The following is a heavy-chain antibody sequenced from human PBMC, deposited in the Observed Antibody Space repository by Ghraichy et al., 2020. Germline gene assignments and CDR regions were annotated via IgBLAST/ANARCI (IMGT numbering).Heavy chain of an antibody. Sequence: ASVKVSCKASGYNFTGFYLHWVRQAPGQGLEWMGWMNPHNGDTNYAQNFQGRVTMTRDTSITTAYMELSRLPSGDTALYYCARGGGAYSYGVDSWGPGTVVTLSS. CDR2: MNPHNGDT. V-gene: IGHV1-2*02. J-gene: IGHJ4*02. D-gene: IGHD5-18*01. CDR1: GYNFTGFY. CDR3: ARGGGAYSYGVDS.